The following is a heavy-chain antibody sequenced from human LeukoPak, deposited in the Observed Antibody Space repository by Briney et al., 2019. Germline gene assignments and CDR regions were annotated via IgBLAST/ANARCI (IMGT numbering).Heavy chain of an antibody. Sequence: PEGSLRLSCAASGFTFKNAWMSWVRQAPGMGLEWVGRIKSKSDGGSTDYAAPVKGRFTISRDDSKNTLFLQMNSLRAEDTAVYHCAKDKYSPVRSMSEAAYYFDFWGPGTLVTVSS. CDR1: GFTFKNAW. CDR3: AKDKYSPVRSMSEAAYYFDF. J-gene: IGHJ4*02. D-gene: IGHD6-13*01. V-gene: IGHV3-15*01. CDR2: IKSKSDGGST.